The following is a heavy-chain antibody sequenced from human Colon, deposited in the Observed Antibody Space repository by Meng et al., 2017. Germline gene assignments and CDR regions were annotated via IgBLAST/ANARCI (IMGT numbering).Heavy chain of an antibody. CDR2: INPHSGAT. CDR3: VRGRGFCSGGSCYWDAFEI. J-gene: IGHJ3*02. V-gene: IGHV1-2*06. Sequence: ASVKVSCNASGYNFNSYYIYWMRQAPGQGLEWMGRINPHSGATNYAQKFQGRVTLTRDTSISSAYMELNTLISDDTAMYYCVRGRGFCSGGSCYWDAFEIWGQGTMVTVSS. D-gene: IGHD2-15*01. CDR1: GYNFNSYY.